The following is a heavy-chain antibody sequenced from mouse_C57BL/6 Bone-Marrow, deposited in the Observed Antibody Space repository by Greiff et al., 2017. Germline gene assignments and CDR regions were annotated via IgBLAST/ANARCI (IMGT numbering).Heavy chain of an antibody. CDR2: INPNYGTT. Sequence: EVQLQQSGPELVKPGASVKISCKASGYSFTDYNMNWVKQSNGKSLEWIGVINPNYGTTSYNQKFKGKATLTVDQSSSTAYMQLNSLTSEYSAVYYCARYGASAMVTYCYFDVWGRGTTVTVSS. CDR3: ARYGASAMVTYCYFDV. J-gene: IGHJ1*03. V-gene: IGHV1-39*01. D-gene: IGHD2-2*01. CDR1: GYSFTDYN.